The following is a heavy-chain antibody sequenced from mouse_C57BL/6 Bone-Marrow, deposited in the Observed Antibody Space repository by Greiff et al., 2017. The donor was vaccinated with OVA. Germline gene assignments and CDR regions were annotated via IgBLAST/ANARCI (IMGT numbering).Heavy chain of an antibody. CDR3: ASRYYGHFDY. D-gene: IGHD2-1*01. J-gene: IGHJ2*01. CDR1: GYTFTDYY. Sequence: EVQLQQSGLELVKPGASVKISCKASGYTFTDYYMNWVKQSHGKSLEWIGDINPNNGGTSYNQKFKGKATLTVDKSSSTAYMELRSLTSEDSAVYYCASRYYGHFDYWGQGTTLTVSS. V-gene: IGHV1-26*01. CDR2: INPNNGGT.